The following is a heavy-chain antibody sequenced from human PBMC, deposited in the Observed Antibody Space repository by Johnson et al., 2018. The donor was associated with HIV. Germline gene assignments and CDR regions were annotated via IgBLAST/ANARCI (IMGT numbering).Heavy chain of an antibody. J-gene: IGHJ3*02. Sequence: VQLVESGGGLIQPGGSLRLSCAASGFTVSSNYMSWVRQAPGKGLEWVSVIYSGGSTYYADSVKGRFTISRDNSKNMLYLQMNSLRAEDTAVYYCAKDLDSLAPYVAEDIWGQGTMVTVSS. CDR2: IYSGGST. D-gene: IGHD3-22*01. V-gene: IGHV3-53*01. CDR3: AKDLDSLAPYVAEDI. CDR1: GFTVSSNY.